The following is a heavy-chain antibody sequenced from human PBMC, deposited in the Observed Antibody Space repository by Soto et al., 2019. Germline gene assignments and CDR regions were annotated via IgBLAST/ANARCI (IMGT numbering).Heavy chain of an antibody. Sequence: QVQLQQWGAGLLKPSETLSLTCAVYGGSFSGYYWSWIRQPPGKGLEWIGEINHSGSTNYNPSLKSRVTISVDTSKNQFSLKLSSVTAADTAVYYCARGSPKYCSSTSCYEGYYYYYMDVWGKGTTVTVSS. CDR3: ARGSPKYCSSTSCYEGYYYYYMDV. D-gene: IGHD2-2*01. CDR1: GGSFSGYY. V-gene: IGHV4-34*01. J-gene: IGHJ6*03. CDR2: INHSGST.